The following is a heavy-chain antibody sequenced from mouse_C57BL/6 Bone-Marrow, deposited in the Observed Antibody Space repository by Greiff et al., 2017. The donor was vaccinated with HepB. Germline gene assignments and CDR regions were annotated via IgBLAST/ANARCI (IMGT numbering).Heavy chain of an antibody. Sequence: EVKLVESGGGLVKPGGSLKLSCAASGFTFSSYAMSWVRQTPEKRLEWVATISDGGSYTYYPDNVKGRFTISRDNAKNNLYLQMSHLKSEDTAMYYCARGPKAMDYWGQGTSVTVSS. V-gene: IGHV5-4*03. J-gene: IGHJ4*01. CDR3: ARGPKAMDY. CDR1: GFTFSSYA. CDR2: ISDGGSYT.